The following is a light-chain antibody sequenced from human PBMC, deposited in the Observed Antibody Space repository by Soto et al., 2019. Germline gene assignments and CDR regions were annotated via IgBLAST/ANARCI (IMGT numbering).Light chain of an antibody. CDR1: QSISSY. J-gene: IGKJ1*01. CDR2: DAS. CDR3: QQYETFSGT. Sequence: IQMTQSPSTLSASVGDRVTMTCRASQSISSYLNWYQQKPGEAAKLLIYDASALPRGVTSRFSGSGSGTKFTLTIASLQPDDFATYYCQQYETFSGTFGPGTKVDIK. V-gene: IGKV1-5*01.